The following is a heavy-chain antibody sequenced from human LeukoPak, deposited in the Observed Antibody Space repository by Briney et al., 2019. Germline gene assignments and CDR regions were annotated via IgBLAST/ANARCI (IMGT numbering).Heavy chain of an antibody. D-gene: IGHD2-2*01. CDR2: IIPIFGTA. CDR3: ARVDKADCSSTSCPFDI. J-gene: IGHJ3*02. Sequence: SVKVSCKASGGTFSSYAISWVRQAPGQGLEWMGGIIPIFGTANYAQKFQGRVTITADESTSTAYMELSSLRSEDTGVYYCARVDKADCSSTSCPFDIWGQGTMVTVSS. V-gene: IGHV1-69*13. CDR1: GGTFSSYA.